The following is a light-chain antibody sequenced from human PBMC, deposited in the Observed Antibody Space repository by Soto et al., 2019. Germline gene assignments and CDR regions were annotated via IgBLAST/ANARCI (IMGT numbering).Light chain of an antibody. CDR2: AAS. Sequence: DIQMTQAPSSLSASVGDRVTITCRASQTISTYLNWYQQEPGKAPKLLIYAASSLQSGVPSRFSGSGSGTDFTLTISSLQPEDFAAYYCEQSHGIPYTFGQRTKLEIK. J-gene: IGKJ2*01. CDR1: QTISTY. CDR3: EQSHGIPYT. V-gene: IGKV1-39*01.